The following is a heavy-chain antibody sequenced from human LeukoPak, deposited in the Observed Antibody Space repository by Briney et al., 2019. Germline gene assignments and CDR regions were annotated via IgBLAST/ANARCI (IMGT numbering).Heavy chain of an antibody. Sequence: GGSLRLSCAASGFTFSSYGMHWVRQAPGKGLEWVTFIRYDGSYKYYADSVKGRFTFSRDNSKNTLYLQMDSLRAEDTAVYYCAKDLHSSSWYDGGFYFDYWGQGTLVTVSS. J-gene: IGHJ4*02. D-gene: IGHD6-13*01. CDR3: AKDLHSSSWYDGGFYFDY. CDR2: IRYDGSYK. CDR1: GFTFSSYG. V-gene: IGHV3-30*02.